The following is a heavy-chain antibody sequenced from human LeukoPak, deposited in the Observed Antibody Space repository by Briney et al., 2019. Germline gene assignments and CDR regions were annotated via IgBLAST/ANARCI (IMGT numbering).Heavy chain of an antibody. CDR3: ATGSSGWINFDY. CDR2: ISAYNGNT. D-gene: IGHD6-19*01. CDR1: GYTFTSYG. Sequence: ASVKVSCKASGYTFTSYGISWVRQAPGQGLEWMGWISAYNGNTNYAQKLQGRVTMTTDTSTSTAYMELRSLRSEDTAVYYCATGSSGWINFDYWGQGTLVTVSS. J-gene: IGHJ4*02. V-gene: IGHV1-18*01.